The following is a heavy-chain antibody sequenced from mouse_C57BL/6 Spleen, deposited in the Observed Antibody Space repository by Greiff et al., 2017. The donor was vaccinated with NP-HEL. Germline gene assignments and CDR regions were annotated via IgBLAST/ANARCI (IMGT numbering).Heavy chain of an antibody. CDR1: GFTFSDYG. Sequence: EVHLVESGGGLVKPGGSLKLSCAASGFTFSDYGMHWVRQAPEKGLEWVAYISSGSSTIYYADTVKGRFTISRDNAKNTLFLQMTSLRSEDTAMYYCARGWLLFFDYWGQGTTLTVSS. CDR3: ARGWLLFFDY. D-gene: IGHD2-3*01. V-gene: IGHV5-17*01. J-gene: IGHJ2*01. CDR2: ISSGSSTI.